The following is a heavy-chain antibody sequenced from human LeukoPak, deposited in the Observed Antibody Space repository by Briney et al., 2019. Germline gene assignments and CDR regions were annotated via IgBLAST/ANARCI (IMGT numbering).Heavy chain of an antibody. D-gene: IGHD4-17*01. J-gene: IGHJ6*02. Sequence: ASVKVSCKVSGYTLTELSMHWVRQAPGKGLEWMGGFDPEDGEAIYAQKFQGRATMTEDTSTDTAYMELSSLRSEDTAVYYCATDPYGDYPHWPYGMDVWGQGTTVTVSS. CDR2: FDPEDGEA. CDR1: GYTLTELS. CDR3: ATDPYGDYPHWPYGMDV. V-gene: IGHV1-24*01.